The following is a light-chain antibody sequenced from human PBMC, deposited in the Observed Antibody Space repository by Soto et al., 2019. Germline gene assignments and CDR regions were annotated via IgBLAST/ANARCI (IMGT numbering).Light chain of an antibody. Sequence: AIQMTQSPSSLSASVGDRVTITCRASQDIRDELGWYQQKPGEAPKLLIYGASSLQSGVPSRFTGSRSGTDFTLTISSLQPEDFATFYCLQDYNYPRTFGLGTRV. CDR3: LQDYNYPRT. CDR1: QDIRDE. J-gene: IGKJ1*01. CDR2: GAS. V-gene: IGKV1-6*01.